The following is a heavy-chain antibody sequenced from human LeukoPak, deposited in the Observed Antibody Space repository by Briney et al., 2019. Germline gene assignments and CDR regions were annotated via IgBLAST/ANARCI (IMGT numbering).Heavy chain of an antibody. J-gene: IGHJ4*02. CDR1: GYSFTSCW. D-gene: IGHD6-13*01. CDR2: IYPGDSDT. CDR3: ARHTNLPAAPDY. V-gene: IGHV5-51*01. Sequence: GEALQISCQGSGYSFTSCWIGWVRPMPGKGREWMGIIYPGDSDTRYSPSFQGQVTISADKSINTAYLQWSSLKASDTAMYYCARHTNLPAAPDYWGQGTLVTVSS.